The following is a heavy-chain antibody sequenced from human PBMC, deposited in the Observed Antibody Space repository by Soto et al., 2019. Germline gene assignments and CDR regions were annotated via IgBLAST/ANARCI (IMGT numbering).Heavy chain of an antibody. D-gene: IGHD6-19*01. CDR2: IYYSGST. J-gene: IGHJ3*02. CDR1: GGSINSGAYY. V-gene: IGHV4-31*03. CDR3: AHYRSGRAFDI. Sequence: SETLSLTCTVSGGSINSGAYYWSWIRQHPGKGLEWIGYIYYSGSTYYNPSLKSRVTISVDTSKNQFSLKLSSVTAADTAVYYCAHYRSGRAFDIWGQGTMVTGSS.